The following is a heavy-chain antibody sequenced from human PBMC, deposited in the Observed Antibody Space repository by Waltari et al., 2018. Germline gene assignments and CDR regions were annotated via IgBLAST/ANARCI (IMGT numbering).Heavy chain of an antibody. V-gene: IGHV1-69*01. J-gene: IGHJ3*02. Sequence: QVQLVQSGAEVKKPGASVKVSCKASGYTFTSYGISWVRQAPGQGLEWMGGIIPIFGTTNYAQKFQGRVTSTTDESTSTAYMELSSLRSEDTAVYYCARARGSGSYYDAFDIWGQGTMVTVSS. D-gene: IGHD1-26*01. CDR2: IIPIFGTT. CDR3: ARARGSGSYYDAFDI. CDR1: GYTFTSYG.